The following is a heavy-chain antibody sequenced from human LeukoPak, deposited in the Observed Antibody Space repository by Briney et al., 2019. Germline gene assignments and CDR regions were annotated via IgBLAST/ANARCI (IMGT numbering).Heavy chain of an antibody. J-gene: IGHJ5*02. Sequence: GASVKVSCKASGYTFTRYYMHWVRQAPGQGLEWMGWINPNSGGTNYAQKFQGRVTMTRDTSISTAYMELSRLRSDDTAVYYCARDHSYCSSTSCYENWFDPWGQGTLVTVSS. V-gene: IGHV1-2*02. CDR3: ARDHSYCSSTSCYENWFDP. CDR2: INPNSGGT. D-gene: IGHD2-2*01. CDR1: GYTFTRYY.